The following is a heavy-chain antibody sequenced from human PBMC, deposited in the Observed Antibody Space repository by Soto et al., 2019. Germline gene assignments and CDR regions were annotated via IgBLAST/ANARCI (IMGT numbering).Heavy chain of an antibody. Sequence: SETLSLTCTVSGGSVSSGSYYWSWIRQPPGKGLEWIGYIYYSGSTNYNPSLKSRVTISVDTSKNQFSLKLSSVTAADTAVYYCARSYCSGGSCYLFDYRGQGTLVTVSS. CDR3: ARSYCSGGSCYLFDY. CDR1: GGSVSSGSYY. V-gene: IGHV4-61*01. CDR2: IYYSGST. D-gene: IGHD2-15*01. J-gene: IGHJ4*02.